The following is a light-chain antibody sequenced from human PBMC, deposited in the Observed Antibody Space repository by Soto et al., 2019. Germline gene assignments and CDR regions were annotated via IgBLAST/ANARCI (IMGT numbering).Light chain of an antibody. CDR2: DAS. V-gene: IGKV3-20*01. J-gene: IGKJ5*01. CDR1: QSVGSNN. CDR3: QQYANSIA. Sequence: EIVLTQSPGTQSLSPGETATLSCRASQSVGSNNLAWYHQKPGQTPRLLIYDASSRATGIPDRFSGSGSGTDFTLTISRQEPEDFAVYYCQQYANSIAFGQGTRLEIE.